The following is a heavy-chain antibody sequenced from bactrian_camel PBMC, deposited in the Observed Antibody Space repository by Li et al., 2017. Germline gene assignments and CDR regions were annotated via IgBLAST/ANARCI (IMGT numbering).Heavy chain of an antibody. D-gene: IGHD6*01. V-gene: IGHV3S40*01. J-gene: IGHJ4*01. Sequence: VQLVESGGGLVQPGGSLRLSCAASGFTFSHYAMSWVRQAPGKGFEWVSGMNSGGSSTYYADSVKGRFTISQDNATNTVFLQMKNLTSEDTALYYCATTFDGANRGQGTQVTVS. CDR2: MNSGGSST. CDR1: GFTFSHYA.